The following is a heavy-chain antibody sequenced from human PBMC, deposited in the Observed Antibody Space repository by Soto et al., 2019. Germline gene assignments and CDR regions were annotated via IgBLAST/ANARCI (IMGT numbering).Heavy chain of an antibody. CDR3: VRDGSKTLRDWFDP. Sequence: LSLTCSVSGGSISKFYWSWIRRTAGKGLEWMGRVYATGTTDYNPSLRSRVAMSVDISKKTFSLRLTSVTAADTGVYYCVRDGSKTLRDWFDPWGQGKLVTVSS. D-gene: IGHD4-17*01. CDR2: VYATGTT. V-gene: IGHV4-4*07. CDR1: GGSISKFY. J-gene: IGHJ5*02.